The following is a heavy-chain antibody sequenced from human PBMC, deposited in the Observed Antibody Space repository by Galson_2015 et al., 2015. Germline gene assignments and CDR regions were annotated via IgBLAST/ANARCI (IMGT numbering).Heavy chain of an antibody. Sequence: SVKVSCKASGGTFSSYAISWVRQAPGHGLEWMGGIIPIFGTANYAQKFQGRVTITADKSTSTAYMELSSLRSEDTAVYYCARIGDFGRDYYYMDVWGKGTTVTVSS. D-gene: IGHD3-3*01. V-gene: IGHV1-69*06. CDR2: IIPIFGTA. CDR1: GGTFSSYA. CDR3: ARIGDFGRDYYYMDV. J-gene: IGHJ6*03.